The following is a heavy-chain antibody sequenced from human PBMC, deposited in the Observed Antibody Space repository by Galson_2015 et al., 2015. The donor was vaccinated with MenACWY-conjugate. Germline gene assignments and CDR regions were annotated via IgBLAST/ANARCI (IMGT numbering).Heavy chain of an antibody. CDR2: TSYDGSYK. J-gene: IGHJ6*02. CDR1: GFTFSSNA. Sequence: SLRLSCAASGFTFSSNAVHWVRQAPGKGLEWVAVTSYDGSYKYYADSVKGRFTISRENSKNTLYLQMNSLRPEDTAVYHCARDLIAVAGIVHYGMDVWGQGTTVTVSS. V-gene: IGHV3-30*04. CDR3: ARDLIAVAGIVHYGMDV. D-gene: IGHD6-19*01.